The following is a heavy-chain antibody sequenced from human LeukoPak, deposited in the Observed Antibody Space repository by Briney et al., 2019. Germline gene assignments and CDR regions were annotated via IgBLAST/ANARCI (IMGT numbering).Heavy chain of an antibody. CDR2: ISGSGGST. V-gene: IGHV3-23*01. D-gene: IGHD6-19*01. Sequence: PGGSLRLSCAASGFTFSSSAMSWVRQAQGQGMEWVSTISGSGGSTNYADSVKGRFIISRDNSKNTLSLQMNSLRVEDTAVYYCAKDLWDSSGWYSDYWGQGTLVALSS. CDR1: GFTFSSSA. J-gene: IGHJ4*02. CDR3: AKDLWDSSGWYSDY.